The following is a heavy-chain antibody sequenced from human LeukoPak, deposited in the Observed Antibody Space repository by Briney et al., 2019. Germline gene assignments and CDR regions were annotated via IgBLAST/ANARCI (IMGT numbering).Heavy chain of an antibody. Sequence: GGSLRLSCAASGXTFSSYWVIWVRQAPGKGLEWVANVKQDGSDKYYVDSVKGRFTISRDNAKNSLYLQMNSLRAEDTAVYYCANQDCSSTSCPSRYWGQGTLVTVSS. J-gene: IGHJ4*02. CDR2: VKQDGSDK. D-gene: IGHD2-2*01. V-gene: IGHV3-7*02. CDR3: ANQDCSSTSCPSRY. CDR1: GXTFSSYW.